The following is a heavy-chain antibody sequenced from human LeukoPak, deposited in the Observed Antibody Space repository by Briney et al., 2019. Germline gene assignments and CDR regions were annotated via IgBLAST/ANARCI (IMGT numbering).Heavy chain of an antibody. CDR3: ARDRLIWFGEFNY. D-gene: IGHD3-10*01. Sequence: SETLSLNCTVSGDSITSAEYSWNWIRQPAGKGLEWIARVSTSGKTFYNPSLNSRVTISPDTSNKQFSLKLSTVTAADTAVYYCARDRLIWFGEFNYWGQGTLVTVSS. CDR1: GDSITSAEYS. CDR2: VSTSGKT. V-gene: IGHV4-61*02. J-gene: IGHJ4*02.